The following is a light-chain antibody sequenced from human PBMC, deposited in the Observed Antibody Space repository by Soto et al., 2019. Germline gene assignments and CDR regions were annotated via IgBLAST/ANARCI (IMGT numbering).Light chain of an antibody. CDR1: SSDLGASDS. CDR2: EVA. Sequence: QSALTQPPSASGSPGQSVTISCTGTSSDLGASDSVSWYQQHPGKAPKLMIYEVAKRPSGVPDRFSGSKSGNTASLTISGLQAEDEADYYCSSYTDSSNYVFGTGTKVTVL. V-gene: IGLV2-8*01. J-gene: IGLJ1*01. CDR3: SSYTDSSNYV.